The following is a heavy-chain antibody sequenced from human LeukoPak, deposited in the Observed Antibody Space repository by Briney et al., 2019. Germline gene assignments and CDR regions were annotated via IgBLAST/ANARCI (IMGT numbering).Heavy chain of an antibody. Sequence: RASVKVSCKASGYTFTSYSISWVRQAPAQGPEGMGWISAYNGNTIYTQKVKGRVTMTTDTSTSTAYMELRSLKSHDTAVYYCARASYCSDGSCYSDYWGQGTLVTVSS. V-gene: IGHV1-18*01. D-gene: IGHD2-15*01. CDR3: ARASYCSDGSCYSDY. CDR2: ISAYNGNT. J-gene: IGHJ4*02. CDR1: GYTFTSYS.